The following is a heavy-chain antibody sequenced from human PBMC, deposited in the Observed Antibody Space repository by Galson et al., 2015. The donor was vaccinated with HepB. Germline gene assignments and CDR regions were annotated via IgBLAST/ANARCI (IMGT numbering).Heavy chain of an antibody. V-gene: IGHV3-48*04. CDR1: GFTFSSYS. CDR2: ISSSSSTI. CDR3: ARGVPQGGSTYDILTGYYFGWWYFDY. Sequence: SLRLSCAASGFTFSSYSMNWVRQAPGKGLEWVSYISSSSSTIYYADSVKGRFTTSRDNAKNSLYLQMNSLRAEDTAVYYCARGVPQGGSTYDILTGYYFGWWYFDYWGQGTLVTVSS. D-gene: IGHD3-9*01. J-gene: IGHJ4*02.